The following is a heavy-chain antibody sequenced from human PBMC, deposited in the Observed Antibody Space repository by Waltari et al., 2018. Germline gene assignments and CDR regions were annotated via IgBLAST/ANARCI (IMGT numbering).Heavy chain of an antibody. V-gene: IGHV3-30*02. J-gene: IGHJ5*02. CDR3: ATDISVLSPFS. Sequence: QVRLVESGGGLVPPGGSLRLSCAASGFIFSRGDMHWVRQAPGKGLEWLTRIRADGSKKFYADSVKDRITISRDNSKNILFLQMDGLRAEDTAIYYCATDISVLSPFSWGPGILVTVSS. CDR2: IRADGSKK. D-gene: IGHD3-9*01. CDR1: GFIFSRGD.